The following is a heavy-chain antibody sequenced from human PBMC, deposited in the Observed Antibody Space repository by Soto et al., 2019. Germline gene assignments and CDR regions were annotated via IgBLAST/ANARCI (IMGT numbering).Heavy chain of an antibody. CDR3: ARELGPLNYCSSTSCLRRYYFDY. CDR2: INHSGST. Sequence: SETLSLTCAVYGGSFSGYYWSWIRQPPGKGLEWIGEINHSGSTNYNPSLKSRVTISVDTSKNQFSLKLSSVTAADTALYYCARELGPLNYCSSTSCLRRYYFDYWGQGTLVTVSS. D-gene: IGHD2-2*01. V-gene: IGHV4-34*01. CDR1: GGSFSGYY. J-gene: IGHJ4*02.